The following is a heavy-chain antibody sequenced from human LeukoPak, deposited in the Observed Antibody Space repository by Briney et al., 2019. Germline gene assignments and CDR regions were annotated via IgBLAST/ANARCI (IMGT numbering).Heavy chain of an antibody. CDR1: GFTFSSYG. V-gene: IGHV3-30*02. J-gene: IGHJ3*02. CDR3: AKDRGSSWYDAFDI. CDR2: IRYDGSNK. D-gene: IGHD6-13*01. Sequence: PGGSLRLSCAASGFTFSSYGMHWVRQAPGKGLKWVAFIRYDGSNKYYADSVKGRFTISRDNSKNTLYLQMNSLRAEDTAVYYCAKDRGSSWYDAFDIWGQGTMVTVSS.